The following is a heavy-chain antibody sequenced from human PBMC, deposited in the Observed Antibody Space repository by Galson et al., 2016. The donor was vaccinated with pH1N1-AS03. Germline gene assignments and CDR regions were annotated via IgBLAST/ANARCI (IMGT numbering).Heavy chain of an antibody. V-gene: IGHV3-23*01. J-gene: IGHJ3*02. CDR3: AKDRVGTVPDSSDI. CDR2: ISGGGGST. CDR1: GFTFSNYI. D-gene: IGHD1-14*01. Sequence: SLRLSCAASGFTFSNYIMNWVRQAPGKALEWVSAISGGGGSTYYADSVKGRFTISRDNSKNTLYLQMNSLRVEDTAVYYCAKDRVGTVPDSSDIWGQGTMVTVSS.